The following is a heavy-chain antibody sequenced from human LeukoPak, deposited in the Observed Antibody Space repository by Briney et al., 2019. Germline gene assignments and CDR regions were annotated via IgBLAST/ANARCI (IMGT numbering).Heavy chain of an antibody. Sequence: PGRSLRLSCAVSGFTFDDYAMHWVRQAPGKGREWVSGISWNTGTIGYADSVKGRFTISRENAKNSLYLQTNSLRAEDTALYYCAKGNIRGTYGGMGFDYWGQGTLVTVSS. J-gene: IGHJ4*02. V-gene: IGHV3-9*01. CDR2: ISWNTGTI. CDR3: AKGNIRGTYGGMGFDY. CDR1: GFTFDDYA. D-gene: IGHD1-26*01.